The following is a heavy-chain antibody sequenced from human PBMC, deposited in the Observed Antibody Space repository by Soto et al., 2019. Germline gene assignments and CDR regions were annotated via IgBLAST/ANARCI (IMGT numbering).Heavy chain of an antibody. Sequence: PSETLSLTCTVSGGSISSYYWSWIRQPPGKGLEWIGYIYYSGSTNYNPSLKSRVTISVDTSKNQFSLKLSSVTAADTAVYYCARESGENFDYWGQGTLVTVSS. D-gene: IGHD2-21*01. CDR1: GGSISSYY. CDR2: IYYSGST. CDR3: ARESGENFDY. V-gene: IGHV4-59*01. J-gene: IGHJ4*02.